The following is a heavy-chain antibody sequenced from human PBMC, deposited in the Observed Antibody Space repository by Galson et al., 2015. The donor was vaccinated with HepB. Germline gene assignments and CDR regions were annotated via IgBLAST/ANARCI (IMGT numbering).Heavy chain of an antibody. D-gene: IGHD2-2*01. V-gene: IGHV3-33*08. Sequence: SLRLSCAASGFTFSTYNMHWVRQAPGKGLGWVTVIWYAGSHKFYADSVKGRFTVSRDNSKNTLYLEMNSLRAEDTAIHYCARDADAARSTFDYWGQGTLVTVSS. CDR1: GFTFSTYN. CDR3: ARDADAARSTFDY. J-gene: IGHJ4*02. CDR2: IWYAGSHK.